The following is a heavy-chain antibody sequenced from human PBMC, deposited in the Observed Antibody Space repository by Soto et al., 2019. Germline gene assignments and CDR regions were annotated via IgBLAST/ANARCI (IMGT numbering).Heavy chain of an antibody. V-gene: IGHV3-48*02. CDR3: ASGYCRGGNCYLTY. J-gene: IGHJ4*02. CDR1: GFIFSSYS. D-gene: IGHD2-15*01. Sequence: EVQLVESGGGLVQPGGSLRLSCAASGFIFSSYSMNWVRQAPGKGLEWVSYISSSSSTIYYADSVKGRFTISRDNAKNSLYLQMNSLSDEDTAVYYCASGYCRGGNCYLTYWGQGTLVTVSS. CDR2: ISSSSSTI.